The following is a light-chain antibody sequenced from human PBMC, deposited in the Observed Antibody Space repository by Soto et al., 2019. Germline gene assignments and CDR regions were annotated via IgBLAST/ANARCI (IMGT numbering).Light chain of an antibody. CDR3: CSYAGDSAVI. V-gene: IGLV2-23*02. J-gene: IGLJ2*01. CDR1: NNDVGVWSH. CDR2: EVS. Sequence: QSVLTQPASVSGSPGQSVTISCTGTNNDVGVWSHVSWYQQHPGKHPKVIIYEVSKWPSGVSKRFSGSKSGNTASLTISGLQAEDEADYYCCSYAGDSAVIFGGGTKLTVL.